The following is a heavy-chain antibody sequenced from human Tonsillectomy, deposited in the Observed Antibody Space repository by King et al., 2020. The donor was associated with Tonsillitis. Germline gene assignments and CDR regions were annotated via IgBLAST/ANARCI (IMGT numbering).Heavy chain of an antibody. J-gene: IGHJ4*02. CDR3: VRDGGDYYDTSAYYSNFDY. CDR2: ISHSTAYI. D-gene: IGHD3-22*01. Sequence: VQLVESGGVVVKPGGSVRHSCVGSGFTFSTYGMNWVRQAPGKGLEGVSSISHSTAYIYYADSLTGRFTISRDNARNSRYLQINSLRDDDTAVYYCVRDGGDYYDTSAYYSNFDYWGQGTPVTVSS. V-gene: IGHV3-21*01. CDR1: GFTFSTYG.